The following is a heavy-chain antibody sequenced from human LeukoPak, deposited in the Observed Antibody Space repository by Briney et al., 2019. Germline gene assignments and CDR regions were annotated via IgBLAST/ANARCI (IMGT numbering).Heavy chain of an antibody. CDR2: INPNSGGT. Sequence: GASVKVSCKASGYTFTGYYMHWVRRAPGQGLEWMGWINPNSGGTNYAQKFQGRVTMTRDTSISTAYMELSRLRSDDTAVYYCARDASSSWYGWFDPWGQGTLVTVSS. V-gene: IGHV1-2*02. CDR3: ARDASSSWYGWFDP. D-gene: IGHD6-13*01. J-gene: IGHJ5*02. CDR1: GYTFTGYY.